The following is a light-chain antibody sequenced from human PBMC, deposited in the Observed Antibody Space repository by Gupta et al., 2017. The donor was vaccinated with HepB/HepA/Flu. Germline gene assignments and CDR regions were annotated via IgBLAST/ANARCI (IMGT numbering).Light chain of an antibody. CDR3: GTWDNSLSVGV. Sequence: QSVLTQPPSVSAAPAQRVTIPCPGTSSNIGSNFVSWYQHLPGTAPKLLIYETKERPSGIPDRFSGSKSGTSATLDITGLQTGDEADYYCGTWDNSLSVGVFGGGSKLTVL. CDR2: ETK. CDR1: SSNIGSNF. J-gene: IGLJ3*02. V-gene: IGLV1-51*02.